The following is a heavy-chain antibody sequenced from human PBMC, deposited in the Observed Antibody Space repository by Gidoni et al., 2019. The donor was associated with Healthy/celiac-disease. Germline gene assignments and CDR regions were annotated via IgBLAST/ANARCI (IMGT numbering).Heavy chain of an antibody. D-gene: IGHD2-15*01. CDR1: GYTFPSYG. Sequence: HVQLVQSGAEVKKPGASVKVSCKASGYTFPSYGICWVRQAPVQGCEGMGWFSAYKGNTNYAYRLQGRVTMTTETSTSTAYMELRSLRSDDTAVYYCARDPIGYCSGGSCYGIRTNWFDPWGQGTLVTVSA. J-gene: IGHJ5*02. CDR3: ARDPIGYCSGGSCYGIRTNWFDP. CDR2: FSAYKGNT. V-gene: IGHV1-18*01.